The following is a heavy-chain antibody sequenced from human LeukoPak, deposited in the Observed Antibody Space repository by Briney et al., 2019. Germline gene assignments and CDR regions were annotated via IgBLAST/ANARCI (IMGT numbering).Heavy chain of an antibody. D-gene: IGHD2-2*01. V-gene: IGHV1-2*02. CDR1: GYTFTGYY. CDR2: INPNSGGT. J-gene: IGHJ3*02. CDR3: ARWSVVPAAMLAFDI. Sequence: ASVKVSCKASGYTFTGYYMHWVRQAPGQGLEWMGWINPNSGGTNYAQKFQGRVTMTRDTSISTAYMELSRLRSDDTAVYYCARWSVVPAAMLAFDIWGQGTMVTVSS.